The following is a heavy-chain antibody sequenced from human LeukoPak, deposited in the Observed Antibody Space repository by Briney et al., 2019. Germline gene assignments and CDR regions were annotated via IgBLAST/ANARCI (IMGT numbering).Heavy chain of an antibody. V-gene: IGHV4-59*01. CDR1: GGSISSYY. CDR3: ARDRLGNYDY. CDR2: IYYSGST. D-gene: IGHD3-10*01. J-gene: IGHJ4*02. Sequence: SETLSLTCTVSGGSISSYYWSWIRQPPGKGLEWIGYIYYSGSTNYNPSPKSRVTISVDTSKNQFSLKLSSVPAAVTAVYYCARDRLGNYDYWGRGTLVTVSS.